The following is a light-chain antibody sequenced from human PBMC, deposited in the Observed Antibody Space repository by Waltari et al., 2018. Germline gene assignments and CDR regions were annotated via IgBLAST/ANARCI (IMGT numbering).Light chain of an antibody. J-gene: IGKJ5*01. V-gene: IGKV1-12*01. CDR2: DGY. Sequence: DIQMTQSPSSVSASVGDGVTITCRASRDISTWLAWYQQKPGKTPNLLIYDGYTLQSGFPSRFSGSGSGTVFTLTISSLQPEDFATYYCQQAHSFPITFGQGTRLEIK. CDR1: RDISTW. CDR3: QQAHSFPIT.